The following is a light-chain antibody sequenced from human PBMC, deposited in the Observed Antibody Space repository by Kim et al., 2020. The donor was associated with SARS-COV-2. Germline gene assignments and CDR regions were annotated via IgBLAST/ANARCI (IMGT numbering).Light chain of an antibody. Sequence: VPIPCTGSSSNIGAGYDVHWYQQLPGTAPKLLIYGNSNRPSGVPDRFSGSKSGTSASLAITGLQAEDEADYYCQSYDSSLSGSNVFGTGTKVTVL. CDR3: QSYDSSLSGSNV. V-gene: IGLV1-40*01. CDR2: GNS. CDR1: SSNIGAGYD. J-gene: IGLJ1*01.